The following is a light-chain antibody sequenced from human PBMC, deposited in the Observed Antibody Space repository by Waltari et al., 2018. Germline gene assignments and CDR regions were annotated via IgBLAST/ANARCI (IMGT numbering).Light chain of an antibody. V-gene: IGLV2-23*02. CDR1: SSDIGSFNL. CDR2: EVS. CDR3: CSYAGTIPFV. J-gene: IGLJ1*01. Sequence: QSALTQTASVSGSPGQSITISCTGTSSDIGSFNLVSWYQQHPGKAPKLMIYEVSKRPFGVSNRFSGSKSANTASLTISGLQAEDEADYYCCSYAGTIPFVFGTGTKVTVL.